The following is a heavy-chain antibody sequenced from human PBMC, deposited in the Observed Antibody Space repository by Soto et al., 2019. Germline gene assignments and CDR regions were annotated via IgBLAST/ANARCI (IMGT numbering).Heavy chain of an antibody. V-gene: IGHV1-69*13. CDR3: TRGHIVVVTAILDNQYYYSMDD. CDR2: IIPIFGTS. D-gene: IGHD2-21*02. Sequence: SVKVSCKASGGTFSSYAISWVRQAPGQGLEWMGGIIPIFGTSNYAQKFQGRVTITADESTSTAYMELSSLRSEDTAVYYYTRGHIVVVTAILDNQYYYSMDDWGQRTTVAV. CDR1: GGTFSSYA. J-gene: IGHJ6*02.